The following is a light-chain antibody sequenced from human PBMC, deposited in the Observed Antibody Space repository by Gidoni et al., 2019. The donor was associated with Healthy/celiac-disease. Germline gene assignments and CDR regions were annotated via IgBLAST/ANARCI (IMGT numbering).Light chain of an antibody. CDR1: QSISSY. Sequence: DIQMTQSPSSLSASVGDRVTITCRASQSISSYLNWYQQKPGKAPKLLIYAASSLQSGVPSRFSGSGSGTDFTLTISSLQPEDFATYYCQQSYSTLLYNVXQGTKLEIK. J-gene: IGKJ2*01. V-gene: IGKV1-39*01. CDR2: AAS. CDR3: QQSYSTLLYN.